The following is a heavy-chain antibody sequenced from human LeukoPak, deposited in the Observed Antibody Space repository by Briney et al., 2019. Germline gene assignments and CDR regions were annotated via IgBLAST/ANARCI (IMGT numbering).Heavy chain of an antibody. J-gene: IGHJ4*02. CDR2: IYSGGST. CDR3: ARGRGGYYLRFDY. V-gene: IGHV3-66*01. CDR1: GFTVSSNY. Sequence: GGSLRLSCAASGFTVSSNYMSWVRQAPGKGLEWVSVIYSGGSTYYADSVKGRFTISRDNSKNTLYLQMNSLRAEDTAVYYCARGRGGYYLRFDYWGQGTLVTVSS. D-gene: IGHD3-22*01.